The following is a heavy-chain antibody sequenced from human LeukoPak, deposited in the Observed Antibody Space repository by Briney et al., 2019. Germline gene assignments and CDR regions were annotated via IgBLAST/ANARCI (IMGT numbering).Heavy chain of an antibody. CDR1: GYTLTELS. D-gene: IGHD6-19*01. CDR2: FDPEDGET. CDR3: ATARSVAGPFDY. Sequence: ASVKVSCKVSGYTLTELSMHWVRLAPGKGLEWMGGFDPEDGETIYAQKFQGRVTMTEDTSTDTAYMELSSLRSEDTAVYYCATARSVAGPFDYWGQGTLVTVSS. V-gene: IGHV1-24*01. J-gene: IGHJ4*02.